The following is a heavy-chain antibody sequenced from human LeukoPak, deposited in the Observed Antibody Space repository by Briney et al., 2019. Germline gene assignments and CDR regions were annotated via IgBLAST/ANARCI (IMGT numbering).Heavy chain of an antibody. J-gene: IGHJ5*02. CDR3: ARQEYCSGGSCYTWFDP. V-gene: IGHV5-51*01. CDR1: GYSINNYW. D-gene: IGHD2-15*01. Sequence: GESLKISCKGSGYSINNYWIGWVRQMPGKGLEWMGIIYPADSDIRYSPSFQGQVTISADKSISTAYLQWSSLKASDTAMYYCARQEYCSGGSCYTWFDPWGQGTLVTVAS. CDR2: IYPADSDI.